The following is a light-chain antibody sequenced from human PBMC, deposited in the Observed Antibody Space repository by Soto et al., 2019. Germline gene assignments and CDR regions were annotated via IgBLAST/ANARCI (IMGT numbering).Light chain of an antibody. J-gene: IGKJ1*01. CDR3: MQAQETPWT. V-gene: IGKV2-28*01. CDR1: QSLLQSNGNNY. Sequence: EIVMTQSSVTRPVTPGEAASISCRSSQSLLQSNGNNYLDWYVQKPGQSPQLLIYSGSHRASGVPDRFSGSGSGTDFTLKISRVEAEDVGVYYCMQAQETPWTFGQGTKVDI. CDR2: SGS.